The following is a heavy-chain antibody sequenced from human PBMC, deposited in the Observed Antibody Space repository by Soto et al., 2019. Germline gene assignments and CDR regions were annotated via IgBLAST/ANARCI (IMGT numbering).Heavy chain of an antibody. D-gene: IGHD3-10*01. CDR2: IYWDDDK. CDR3: AHRADLPYYYGSVYYGMDV. J-gene: IGHJ6*02. V-gene: IGHV2-5*02. CDR1: GFSLSTSGVG. Sequence: KESGPTLVKPTQTLTLTCTFSGFSLSTSGVGVGWIRQPPGKALEWLALIYWDDDKRYSPSLKSRLTITKDTSKNQVVLTMTNMDPVDTATYYCAHRADLPYYYGSVYYGMDVWGQGTTVTVSS.